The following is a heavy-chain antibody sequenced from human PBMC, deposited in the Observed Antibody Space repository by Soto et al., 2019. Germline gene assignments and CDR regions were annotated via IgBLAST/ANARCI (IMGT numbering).Heavy chain of an antibody. Sequence: QVQLVQSGAEVKRPGASVKVSCKASGYTFRNYGITWVRQAPGQGLEWMAWISPYNGNTNSAQDLQGRVTMTTDTSTSTAYMELRSLTSEDTAMYYCARDLVSGSDFWRAYNGGYFDYWGQGTLVTVSS. CDR1: GYTFRNYG. D-gene: IGHD3-3*01. J-gene: IGHJ4*02. CDR2: ISPYNGNT. CDR3: ARDLVSGSDFWRAYNGGYFDY. V-gene: IGHV1-18*01.